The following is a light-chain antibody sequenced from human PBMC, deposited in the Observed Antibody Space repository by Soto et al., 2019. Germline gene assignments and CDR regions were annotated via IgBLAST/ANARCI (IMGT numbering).Light chain of an antibody. V-gene: IGKV3-20*01. CDR3: LQYGSSPHT. CDR1: QRVGSNY. J-gene: IGKJ5*01. Sequence: EIVLTQSPGTLSLYPGERASLSCRASQRVGSNYLAWFQQRPGQAPRLLISSASSRATDIPDRFSGSGSGTDFTLTISRLEPEDFVVYYCLQYGSSPHTFGQGTRLEIK. CDR2: SAS.